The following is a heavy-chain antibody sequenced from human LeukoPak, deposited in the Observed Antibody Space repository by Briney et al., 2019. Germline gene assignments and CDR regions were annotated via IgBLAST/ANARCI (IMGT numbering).Heavy chain of an antibody. CDR1: GITLSSYS. Sequence: GGSLRLSCAASGITLSSYSMNWVRQAPGKGLEWVSSISSSSSYIYYADSVKGRFTISRDNAKNSLYLQMNSLRAEDTAVYYCASALAVAGLFDYWGQGTLVTVSS. CDR2: ISSSSSYI. V-gene: IGHV3-21*01. D-gene: IGHD6-19*01. CDR3: ASALAVAGLFDY. J-gene: IGHJ4*02.